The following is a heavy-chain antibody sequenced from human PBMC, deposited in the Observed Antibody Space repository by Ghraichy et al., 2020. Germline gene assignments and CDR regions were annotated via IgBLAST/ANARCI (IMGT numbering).Heavy chain of an antibody. D-gene: IGHD1-26*01. CDR1: GYSISSGYY. Sequence: ETLSLTCAVSGYSISSGYYWGWIRQPPGKGLEWIGSIYHSGSTYYNPSLKSRVTISVDTSKNQFSLKLSSVTAADTAVYYCAREIVGATIPTGVMDVWGQGTTVTVSS. J-gene: IGHJ6*02. V-gene: IGHV4-38-2*02. CDR2: IYHSGST. CDR3: AREIVGATIPTGVMDV.